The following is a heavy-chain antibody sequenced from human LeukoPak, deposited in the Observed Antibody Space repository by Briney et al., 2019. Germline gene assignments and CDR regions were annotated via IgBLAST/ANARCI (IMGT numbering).Heavy chain of an antibody. CDR1: GFTFDDYT. CDR3: ARVLAGATYFDY. Sequence: PGGSLRLSCAASGFTFDDYTMHWVRQAPGKGLEWVSLISWDGGSTYYADSVKGRFTISRDNAKNSLYLQMNSLRADDTAVYYCARVLAGATYFDYWGQGTLVTVSS. V-gene: IGHV3-43*01. CDR2: ISWDGGST. D-gene: IGHD1-26*01. J-gene: IGHJ4*01.